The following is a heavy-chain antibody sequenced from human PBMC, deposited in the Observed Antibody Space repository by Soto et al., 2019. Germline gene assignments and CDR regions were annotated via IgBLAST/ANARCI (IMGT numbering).Heavy chain of an antibody. CDR3: ARTQLGSFEI. V-gene: IGHV4-59*01. D-gene: IGHD3-16*01. J-gene: IGHJ3*02. CDR1: GGSLSTYY. Sequence: SETLSLTCSVSGGSLSTYYWSWIRQPPGKGLEWIGYVYHTGSANYSPSLKSRVTMSVDTSKNHFSLRLRSGTAADTAVYYCARTQLGSFEIWGQGTMVTVSS. CDR2: VYHTGSA.